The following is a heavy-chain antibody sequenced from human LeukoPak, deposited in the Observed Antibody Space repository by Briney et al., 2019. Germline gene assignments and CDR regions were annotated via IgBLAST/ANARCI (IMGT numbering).Heavy chain of an antibody. Sequence: EASVKVSCKASGYTFTSYGISWVRQAPGQGLEWMGWISAYKGNTNYAQKLQGRVTMTTDTSTSTAYMELRSLRSDDTAVYYCARGHYYDSSGYYLYLYYFDYWGQGTLVTVSS. J-gene: IGHJ4*02. V-gene: IGHV1-18*01. CDR1: GYTFTSYG. D-gene: IGHD3-22*01. CDR2: ISAYKGNT. CDR3: ARGHYYDSSGYYLYLYYFDY.